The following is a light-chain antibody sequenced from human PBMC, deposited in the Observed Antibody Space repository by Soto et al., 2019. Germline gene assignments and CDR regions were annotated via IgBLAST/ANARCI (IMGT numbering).Light chain of an antibody. CDR3: QQYNSYWGT. CDR1: QSISNW. CDR2: DAS. Sequence: DIQMAESPSTLSASVGDRVTMTCRASQSISNWLAWYHQKQGKAPKLLIYDASSLESGVPSRFSGSGSGTEFTLTISSLQPDDFATYYCQQYNSYWGTFGQGTKVDIK. V-gene: IGKV1-5*01. J-gene: IGKJ1*01.